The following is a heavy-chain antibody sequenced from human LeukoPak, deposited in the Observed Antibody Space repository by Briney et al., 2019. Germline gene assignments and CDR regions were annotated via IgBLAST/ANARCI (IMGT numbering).Heavy chain of an antibody. CDR2: IYYSGST. Sequence: SETLSLTCTVSGGSISSYYWSWIRQPPGKGLEWIGYIYYSGSTNYNPPLKSRVTISVDTSKNQFSLKLSSVTAADTAVYYCARRNGYCTNGVCYDAFDIWGQGTMVTVSS. CDR3: ARRNGYCTNGVCYDAFDI. CDR1: GGSISSYY. V-gene: IGHV4-59*08. J-gene: IGHJ3*02. D-gene: IGHD2-8*01.